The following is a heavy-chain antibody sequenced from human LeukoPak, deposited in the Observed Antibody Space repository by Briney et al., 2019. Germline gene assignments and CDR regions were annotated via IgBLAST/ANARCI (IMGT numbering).Heavy chain of an antibody. V-gene: IGHV3-21*01. CDR3: ARDSSGHYYVPFDY. CDR1: GFTFSSYS. D-gene: IGHD3-22*01. Sequence: GGSLRLSCAAPGFTFSSYSMNWVRQAPGEGLEWVSSISSSSSYIYYADSVKGRFTISRDNAKNSLYLQMNSLRAEDTAVYYCARDSSGHYYVPFDYWGQGTLVTVSS. CDR2: ISSSSSYI. J-gene: IGHJ4*02.